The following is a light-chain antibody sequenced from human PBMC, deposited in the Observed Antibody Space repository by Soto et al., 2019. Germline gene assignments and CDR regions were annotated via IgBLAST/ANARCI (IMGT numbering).Light chain of an antibody. Sequence: DIQMTQFPSSLSASVGDRVTITCRASETISDSLNWYQHKPGTAPKLLIFAASSLQSGVPSRFSGGGSGTNFTLTITSLQPEDCVTYYCQQSYRTPLTFGGGTKVEIQ. V-gene: IGKV1-39*01. CDR3: QQSYRTPLT. CDR1: ETISDS. CDR2: AAS. J-gene: IGKJ4*01.